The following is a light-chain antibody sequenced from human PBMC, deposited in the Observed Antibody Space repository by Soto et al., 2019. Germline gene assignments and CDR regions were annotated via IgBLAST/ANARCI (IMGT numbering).Light chain of an antibody. CDR1: QSVSSNN. J-gene: IGKJ5*01. CDR2: GAS. Sequence: EIVLTQSPGTLSLSPGETATLSCRASQSVSSNNLAWYLQKPGQTPRLLIYGASSRATGIPDRFSGSGSGTDCTLTISRLEPEDFAVYYCQQYDNSITFGQGTRLEIE. V-gene: IGKV3-20*01. CDR3: QQYDNSIT.